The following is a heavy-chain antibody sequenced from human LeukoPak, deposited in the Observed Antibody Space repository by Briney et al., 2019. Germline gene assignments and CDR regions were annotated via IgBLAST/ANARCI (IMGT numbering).Heavy chain of an antibody. Sequence: PSETLSLTCTASGYSISSGYYWGWIRRPPGKGLEWIGSIYHSGRTYYNPSLKSRVTISVDTSKNQFSLKLSSVTAADTAVYYCARGMRYDYVWGSSNWFDPWGQGTLVTVSS. CDR1: GYSISSGYY. V-gene: IGHV4-38-2*02. J-gene: IGHJ5*02. CDR2: IYHSGRT. D-gene: IGHD3-16*01. CDR3: ARGMRYDYVWGSSNWFDP.